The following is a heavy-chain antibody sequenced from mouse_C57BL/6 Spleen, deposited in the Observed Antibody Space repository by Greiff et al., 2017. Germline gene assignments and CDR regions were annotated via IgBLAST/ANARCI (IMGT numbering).Heavy chain of an antibody. Sequence: EVQRVESGGGLVQPGGSMKLSCVASGFTFSNYWMNWVRQSPETGLEWVAQIRLKSDNYASHYAESVKGRFTISRDDSKSSFYLQMNNLRAEDTGIYYCTGPSKGNWYFDVWGTGTTVTVSS. D-gene: IGHD6-1*01. CDR2: IRLKSDNYAS. J-gene: IGHJ1*03. V-gene: IGHV6-3*01. CDR1: GFTFSNYW. CDR3: TGPSKGNWYFDV.